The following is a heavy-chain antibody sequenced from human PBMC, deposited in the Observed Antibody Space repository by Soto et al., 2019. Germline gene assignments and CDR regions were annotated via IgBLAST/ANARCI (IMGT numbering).Heavy chain of an antibody. CDR2: IYSGGST. CDR1: GFTVSSNY. Sequence: GGSLRLSCAASGFTVSSNYMSWVRQAPGKGLEWVSVIYSGGSTYYADSVKGRFTISRDNSKNTLYLQMNSLRAEDTAVYYCARYPPVTTFYYYYGMDVWGQGTTVTVSS. CDR3: ARYPPVTTFYYYYGMDV. V-gene: IGHV3-53*01. D-gene: IGHD4-17*01. J-gene: IGHJ6*02.